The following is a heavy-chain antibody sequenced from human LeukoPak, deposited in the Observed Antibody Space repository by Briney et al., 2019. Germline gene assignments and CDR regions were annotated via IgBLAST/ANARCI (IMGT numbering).Heavy chain of an antibody. J-gene: IGHJ4*02. D-gene: IGHD3-3*01. CDR1: GFTFSDYY. Sequence: GGSLRLSCAASGFTFSDYYIYWVRQAPGKGLEWVANIKQDGSEKYYVDSVKGRFTISRDNAKNSLYLQMNSLRAEDTAVYYCARDTVERFLEWFHDYWGQGTLVTVSS. V-gene: IGHV3-7*01. CDR2: IKQDGSEK. CDR3: ARDTVERFLEWFHDY.